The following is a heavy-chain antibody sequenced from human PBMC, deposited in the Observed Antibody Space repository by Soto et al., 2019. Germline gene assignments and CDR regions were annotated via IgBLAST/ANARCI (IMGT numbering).Heavy chain of an antibody. CDR1: GYSVSSSDYY. CDR2: MFYSGLS. V-gene: IGHV4-39*01. Sequence: QLHLQESGPGLVKPSETLSLTCSVSGYSVSSSDYYWAWIRQPPGKGLEWIGSMFYSGLSYYNPSIKSRVPLSVDTSKKQFSVRLNSVTAADTAVYYCAPLTVSLSGPYGIHVWGQGTTVTVSS. J-gene: IGHJ6*02. CDR3: APLTVSLSGPYGIHV. D-gene: IGHD2-15*01.